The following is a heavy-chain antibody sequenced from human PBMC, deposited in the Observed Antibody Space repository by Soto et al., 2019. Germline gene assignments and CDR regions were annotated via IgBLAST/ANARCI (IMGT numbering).Heavy chain of an antibody. Sequence: ESLKISCKGSGYSFTSYWISWVRQMPGKGLEWMGRIDPSDSYTNYSPSFQGHVTISADKSISTAYLQWSSLKASDTAMYYCARYANGPPRTNWFDPWGQGNLVTVSS. D-gene: IGHD2-2*01. V-gene: IGHV5-10-1*01. CDR2: IDPSDSYT. CDR3: ARYANGPPRTNWFDP. CDR1: GYSFTSYW. J-gene: IGHJ5*02.